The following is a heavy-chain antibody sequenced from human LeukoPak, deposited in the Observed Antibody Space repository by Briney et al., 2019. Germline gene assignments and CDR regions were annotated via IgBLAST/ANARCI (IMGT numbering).Heavy chain of an antibody. CDR1: GFTFSSYA. CDR3: ASNAWIQLWFVPDV. D-gene: IGHD5-18*01. J-gene: IGHJ6*04. CDR2: IIPIFGTA. Sequence: PGGSLRLSCAASGFTFSSYAISWVRQAPGQGLEWMGGIIPIFGTANYAQKFQGRVTITTDESTSTAYMELSSLRSEDTAVYYCASNAWIQLWFVPDVWGKGTTVTVSS. V-gene: IGHV1-69*05.